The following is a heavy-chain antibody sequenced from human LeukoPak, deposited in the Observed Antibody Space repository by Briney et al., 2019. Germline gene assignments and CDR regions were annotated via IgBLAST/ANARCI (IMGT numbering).Heavy chain of an antibody. CDR1: VFNFSGDC. V-gene: IGHV3-7*04. D-gene: IGHD4-17*01. J-gene: IGHJ4*02. CDR3: ARVRGDYWFDF. Sequence: GGSLRLSCAASVFNFSGDCMSWVRQAPGKGLEWVANIKQGGTEKYYVDSVKGRFTISRDNAKNSLYLQTNSLRVEDTAVYYCARVRGDYWFDFWGQGTLVTVSS. CDR2: IKQGGTEK.